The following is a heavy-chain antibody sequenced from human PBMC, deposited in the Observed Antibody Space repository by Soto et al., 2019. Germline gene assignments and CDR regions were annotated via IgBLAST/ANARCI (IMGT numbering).Heavy chain of an antibody. D-gene: IGHD2-21*01. CDR2: IGTTGTI. CDR3: AIFREVRPRLGYFDH. CDR1: EFTFSNYS. Sequence: EVQLVESGGGLVQPGGSPRLSCAASEFTFSNYSMNWVREAPGKGLEWVSYIGTTGTIYYADPVKGRFTVSRDNAQNLLVLQMNSLRGKDTTMYYCAIFREVRPRLGYFDHRCQGILGTVSS. J-gene: IGHJ4*02. V-gene: IGHV3-48*01.